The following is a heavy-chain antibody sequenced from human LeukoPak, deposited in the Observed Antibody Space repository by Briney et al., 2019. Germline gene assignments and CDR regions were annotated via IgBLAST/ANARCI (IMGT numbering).Heavy chain of an antibody. CDR2: ISAYNGNT. Sequence: ASVKVSCKASGYTFTTYGINWVRQAPGQGLEWMAWISAYNGNTNYAQKLQGRVTMTTDTSTSTAYMELRSLRSDDTAVYYCARRGTWISAFDIWGQGAMVTVSS. D-gene: IGHD5-12*01. J-gene: IGHJ3*02. V-gene: IGHV1-18*01. CDR1: GYTFTTYG. CDR3: ARRGTWISAFDI.